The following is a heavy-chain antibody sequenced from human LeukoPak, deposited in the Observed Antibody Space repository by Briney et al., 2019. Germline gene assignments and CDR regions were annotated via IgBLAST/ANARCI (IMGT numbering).Heavy chain of an antibody. Sequence: PSETLSLTCTVSGGSISSGTYYWSWIRQPAGKGLEWIGRIYTSGSTNYNPSLKSRVTISVDTSTNQFSLKLSSVTAADTAVYYCARGSAAYYDSSGYYSHFDYWGQGTLVTVSS. D-gene: IGHD3-22*01. CDR1: GGSISSGTYY. V-gene: IGHV4-61*02. CDR3: ARGSAAYYDSSGYYSHFDY. J-gene: IGHJ4*02. CDR2: IYTSGST.